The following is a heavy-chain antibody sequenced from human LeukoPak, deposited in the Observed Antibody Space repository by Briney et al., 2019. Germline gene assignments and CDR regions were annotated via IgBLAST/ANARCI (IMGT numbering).Heavy chain of an antibody. CDR2: IYYSGST. D-gene: IGHD4-17*01. J-gene: IGHJ6*02. Sequence: PSETLSLTCTVSGGSISSYYWSWIRQPPGRGLEWIGYIYYSGSTNYNPSLKSRVTISVDTSKNQFSLKLSSVTAADTAVYYCARHLWGYGDYVTYYYYYGMDVWGQGTTVTVSS. CDR3: ARHLWGYGDYVTYYYYYGMDV. CDR1: GGSISSYY. V-gene: IGHV4-59*08.